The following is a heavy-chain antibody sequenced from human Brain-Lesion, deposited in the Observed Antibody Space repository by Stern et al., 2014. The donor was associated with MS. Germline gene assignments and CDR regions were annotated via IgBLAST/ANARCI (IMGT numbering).Heavy chain of an antibody. D-gene: IGHD2-15*01. CDR2: IYYSGNT. Sequence: QMQLVQSGPGLVKPSETLSLTCTVAGGSVSSTSYAWAWIRQPPGKGLEWIGTIYYSGNTYYSPSLKCRLTISLDTSKNLFSLQLRSVTAADTAVYYCAGEEDIRYCSGGSCTGNWFDPWGQGTLVTVSS. CDR3: AGEEDIRYCSGGSCTGNWFDP. J-gene: IGHJ5*02. CDR1: GGSVSSTSYA. V-gene: IGHV4-39*01.